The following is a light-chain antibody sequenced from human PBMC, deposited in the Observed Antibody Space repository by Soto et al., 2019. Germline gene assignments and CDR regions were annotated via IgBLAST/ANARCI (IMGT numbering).Light chain of an antibody. CDR2: SVN. Sequence: QSLLTQPPSASGTPGQRVTISCSGSSSNIGSNSVNWYQQLPGTAPKLLIFSVNERPSGVPDRFSGSQSGTSASLAISGLQSEDEADYYCAAWDDSLDGHVVFGGGTKLTVL. CDR1: SSNIGSNS. J-gene: IGLJ2*01. CDR3: AAWDDSLDGHVV. V-gene: IGLV1-44*01.